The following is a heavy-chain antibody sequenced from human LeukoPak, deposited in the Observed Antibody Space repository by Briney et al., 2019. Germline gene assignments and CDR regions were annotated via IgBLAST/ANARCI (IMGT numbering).Heavy chain of an antibody. CDR2: IKAGNGNT. CDR3: ARDGGIAVAGTYFHH. V-gene: IGHV1-3*01. CDR1: GYTFINYV. D-gene: IGHD6-19*01. J-gene: IGHJ1*01. Sequence: ASVKVSCKASGYTFINYVIHWVRQAPGQRLEWMEWIKAGNGNTKCSQKFQGRVTITRDTSASTVYMELSSLRSEDTAVYYCARDGGIAVAGTYFHHWGQGTLVTVSS.